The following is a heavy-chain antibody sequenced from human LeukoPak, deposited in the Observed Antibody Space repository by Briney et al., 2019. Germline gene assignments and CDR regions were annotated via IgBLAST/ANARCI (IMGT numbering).Heavy chain of an antibody. CDR1: GGSISSGSYY. CDR2: IYTSGST. Sequence: SQTLSLTCTVSGGSISSGSYYWSWIRQPAGKGLEWIGRIYTSGSTNNNPSLKSRVAIPVDTSKNQFSLKLSSVTAEDTAVYYCARAPDCSSTSCYPGSDAFDIWGQGTMVTVSS. CDR3: ARAPDCSSTSCYPGSDAFDI. D-gene: IGHD2-2*01. V-gene: IGHV4-61*02. J-gene: IGHJ3*02.